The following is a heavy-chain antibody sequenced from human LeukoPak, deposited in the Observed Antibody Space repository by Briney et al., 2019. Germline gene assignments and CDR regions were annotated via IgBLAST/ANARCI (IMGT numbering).Heavy chain of an antibody. J-gene: IGHJ4*02. V-gene: IGHV4-34*01. CDR1: GGSFSDYY. Sequence: SETLSLTCDVYGGSFSDYYWSWIRQPPGKGLEWIGSISSGGSTHYIPSLKSRVTISVDTPKNQFSLKLSSVTAADTAVYYCARRSYDGSGYYYVDYWGQGTLVTVSS. D-gene: IGHD3-22*01. CDR2: ISSGGST. CDR3: ARRSYDGSGYYYVDY.